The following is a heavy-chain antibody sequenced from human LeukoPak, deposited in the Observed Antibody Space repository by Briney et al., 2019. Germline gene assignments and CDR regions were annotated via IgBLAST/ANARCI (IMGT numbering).Heavy chain of an antibody. V-gene: IGHV3-43*01. CDR2: VNWHGTT. Sequence: GGPLTLSCAASGFIFEDYTMHWVRQVPGKTLEWVSLVNWHGTTYYADSLKGRFTISRDNSKNSLYLQMDSLRTEDTAFYYCAKDLTYESSGSVIDHWGLGTLVTVSS. D-gene: IGHD3-22*01. J-gene: IGHJ4*02. CDR1: GFIFEDYT. CDR3: AKDLTYESSGSVIDH.